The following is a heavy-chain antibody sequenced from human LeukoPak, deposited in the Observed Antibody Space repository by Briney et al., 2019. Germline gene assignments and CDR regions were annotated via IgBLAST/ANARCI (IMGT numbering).Heavy chain of an antibody. Sequence: GGSLRLSCAASGFTFSDYYMSWIRQAPGKGLEWVSYISSSGSTIYYADSVKGRFTISRDNAKNSLYLQMNSLRAEDTAVYYCARDAWEEEAAAGTPNFDYWGQGTLVTVSS. V-gene: IGHV3-11*01. J-gene: IGHJ4*02. CDR2: ISSSGSTI. CDR1: GFTFSDYY. CDR3: ARDAWEEEAAAGTPNFDY. D-gene: IGHD6-13*01.